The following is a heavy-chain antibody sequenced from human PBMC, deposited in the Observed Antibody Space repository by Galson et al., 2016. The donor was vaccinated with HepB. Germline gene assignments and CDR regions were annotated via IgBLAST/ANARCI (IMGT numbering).Heavy chain of an antibody. J-gene: IGHJ4*02. CDR1: GLSLNTSAVA. Sequence: PALVKPTQTLTLTCTFSGLSLNTSAVAVAWIRQTPGKALEWLALIYWDDDKRYSPSLKSRLTIPKDTSKNQVVLTLTNVDPVDTATCYCAHRGYTSYLDYWGQGTLVTVSS. CDR3: AHRGYTSYLDY. D-gene: IGHD5-18*01. CDR2: IYWDDDK. V-gene: IGHV2-5*02.